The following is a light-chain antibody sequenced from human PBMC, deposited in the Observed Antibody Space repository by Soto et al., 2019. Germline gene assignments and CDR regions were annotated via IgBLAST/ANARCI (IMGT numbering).Light chain of an antibody. J-gene: IGLJ1*01. Sequence: ALTQPASVSGSPGQSITISCTGTGSDVGGYKYVSWYQQLPGKAPKLMIYDVSYRPSGVSDRFSGSKSGNTASLIISGLQAEDEADYYCSSYASSSPFVFGTGTKLTVL. CDR1: GSDVGGYKY. V-gene: IGLV2-14*01. CDR3: SSYASSSPFV. CDR2: DVS.